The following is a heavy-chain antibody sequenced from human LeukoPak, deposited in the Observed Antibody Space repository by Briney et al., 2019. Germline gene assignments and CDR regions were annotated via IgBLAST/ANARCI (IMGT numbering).Heavy chain of an antibody. CDR1: GFTFSSYW. V-gene: IGHV3-21*01. J-gene: IGHJ4*02. D-gene: IGHD6-13*01. CDR3: ASDIVAAGTPTETVDF. CDR2: ISTTSSYI. Sequence: GGSLRLSCAASGFTFSSYWMHWVRQAPGKGLEWVSSISTTSSYIYYADSVKGRFTISRDNAKNSLYLQMNSLRAEDTAVYYCASDIVAAGTPTETVDFWGQGTLVTVSS.